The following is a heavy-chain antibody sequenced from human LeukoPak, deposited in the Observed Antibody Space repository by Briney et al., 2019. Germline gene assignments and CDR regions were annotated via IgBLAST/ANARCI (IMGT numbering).Heavy chain of an antibody. CDR3: ARASITMVRGVPDAFDI. Sequence: GASVKVSCKASGYTFTSYDINWVRQATGQGLEWMGWMNPNSGNTGYAQKFQGRVTMTRDTSISTAYMELSRLRSDDTAMYYCARASITMVRGVPDAFDIWGQGTMVTVSS. CDR2: MNPNSGNT. J-gene: IGHJ3*02. D-gene: IGHD3-10*01. V-gene: IGHV1-8*02. CDR1: GYTFTSYD.